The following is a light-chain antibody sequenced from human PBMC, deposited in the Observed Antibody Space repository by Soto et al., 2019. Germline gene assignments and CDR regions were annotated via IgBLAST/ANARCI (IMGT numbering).Light chain of an antibody. CDR3: CSYAGSSTLYV. CDR2: EVH. V-gene: IGLV2-23*02. J-gene: IGLJ1*01. Sequence: QSALTQPASVSGSPGQSITISCTGTSSDIGTYNLVSWYQQHPGKAPKLMIYEVHKRPSGVSDRFSGSKSGNTASLTISGLQAEDEADYYCCSYAGSSTLYVFGTGTKVTVL. CDR1: SSDIGTYNL.